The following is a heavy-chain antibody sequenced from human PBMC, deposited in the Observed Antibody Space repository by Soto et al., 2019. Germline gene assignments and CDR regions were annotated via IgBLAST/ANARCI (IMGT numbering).Heavy chain of an antibody. D-gene: IGHD6-19*01. CDR1: GYSFTSYW. CDR2: IYPGDSDT. V-gene: IGHV5-51*01. Sequence: LGESLKISCKGSGYSFTSYWIGWVRQMPGKGLEWMGIIYPGDSDTRYSPSFQGQVTISADKSISTAYLQWSSLKASDTAMYYCARHKAPMYSSGWYDAFDIWGQGTMVTVSS. CDR3: ARHKAPMYSSGWYDAFDI. J-gene: IGHJ3*02.